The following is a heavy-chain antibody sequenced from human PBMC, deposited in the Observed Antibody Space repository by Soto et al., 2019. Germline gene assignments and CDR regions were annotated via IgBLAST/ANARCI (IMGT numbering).Heavy chain of an antibody. CDR1: GFTFSTYG. D-gene: IGHD4-17*01. Sequence: EVQLLESGGNLVQPGGSLRLSCAASGFTFSTYGMTWVRQAPGKGLEWVSSISDSGDSTYYADSVKGRFTISRDNSKNTLFLQMNSLRADDTAVYYCAKDHAWGRRVTTRFDYWGQGALVTVSS. CDR3: AKDHAWGRRVTTRFDY. CDR2: ISDSGDST. V-gene: IGHV3-23*01. J-gene: IGHJ4*02.